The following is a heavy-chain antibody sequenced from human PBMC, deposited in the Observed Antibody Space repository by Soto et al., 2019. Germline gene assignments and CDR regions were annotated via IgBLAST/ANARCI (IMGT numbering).Heavy chain of an antibody. D-gene: IGHD3-22*01. CDR2: IHTNGTS. J-gene: IGHJ5*01. CDR3: ARDFYDSVGYTWFDS. CDR1: GDTSTSYY. Sequence: SETLSLTCTVSGDTSTSYYWGRIRQSPGKGLESIGHIHTNGTSTHNPSLNGGVTISIDMAKKKFSMKLTSLTSADTDVYYCARDFYDSVGYTWFDSWSQGTLVTVSS. V-gene: IGHV4-4*08.